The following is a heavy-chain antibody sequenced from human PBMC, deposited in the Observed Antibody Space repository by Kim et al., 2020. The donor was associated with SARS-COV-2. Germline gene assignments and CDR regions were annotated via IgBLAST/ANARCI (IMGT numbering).Heavy chain of an antibody. CDR3: AASYGSGSYYLV. V-gene: IGHV4-31*03. J-gene: IGHJ4*02. CDR1: GGSISSGGYY. Sequence: SETLSLTCTVSGGSISSGGYYWSWIRQHPGKGLEWIGYIYYSGSTYYNPSLKSRVTISVDTSKNQFSLKLSSVTAADTAVYYCAASYGSGSYYLVWGQGTLVTVSS. D-gene: IGHD3-10*01. CDR2: IYYSGST.